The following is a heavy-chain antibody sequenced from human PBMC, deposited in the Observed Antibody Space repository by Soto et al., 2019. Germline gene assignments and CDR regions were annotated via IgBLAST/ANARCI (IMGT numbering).Heavy chain of an antibody. Sequence: LGGSLRLSCAASGFTFSSYAMHWVRQAPGKGLEWVAVISYDGSNKYYADSVKGRFTISRDNSKNTLYLQMNSLRAEDTAVYYCARWAAAQDYWGQGTLVTVSS. CDR1: GFTFSSYA. CDR3: ARWAAAQDY. D-gene: IGHD6-13*01. V-gene: IGHV3-30-3*01. J-gene: IGHJ4*02. CDR2: ISYDGSNK.